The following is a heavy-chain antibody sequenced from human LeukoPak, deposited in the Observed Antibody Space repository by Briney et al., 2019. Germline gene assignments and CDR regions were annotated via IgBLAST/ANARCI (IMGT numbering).Heavy chain of an antibody. CDR1: GFIFSDYG. J-gene: IGHJ6*02. Sequence: GGSLRLSCAASGFIFSDYGMNWVRQAPGKGLEWVSYISTGSSTIYYADSVKGRFTISRDNAKYSLYLQMNSLRAEDTAVYYCARQVGELPENYYYYGMDVWGQGTTVTVSS. CDR3: ARQVGELPENYYYYGMDV. CDR2: ISTGSSTI. D-gene: IGHD3-10*01. V-gene: IGHV3-48*01.